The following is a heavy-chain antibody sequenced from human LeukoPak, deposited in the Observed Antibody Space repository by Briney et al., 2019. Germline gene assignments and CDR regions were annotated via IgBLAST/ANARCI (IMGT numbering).Heavy chain of an antibody. CDR3: ARDKQWLVFDY. CDR1: GFTFTTYS. CDR2: ISGSSSTI. V-gene: IGHV3-48*04. J-gene: IGHJ4*02. D-gene: IGHD6-19*01. Sequence: PGGSLRLSCAASGFTFTTYSMNWVRQAPGKGLEWVSYISGSSSTIYYADSVKGRFTISRDNAKNSLYLQMNSLRAEDTAVYYCARDKQWLVFDYWGQGTLVTVSS.